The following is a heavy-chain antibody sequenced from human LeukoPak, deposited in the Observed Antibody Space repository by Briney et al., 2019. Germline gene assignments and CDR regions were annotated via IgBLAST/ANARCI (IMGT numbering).Heavy chain of an antibody. CDR2: ISYDGSNK. CDR1: GFTFSSYG. CDR3: AKLPHSRGGSYSDY. Sequence: PGGSLRLSCAASGFTFSSYGMHWVRQAPGKGLEWVAIISYDGSNKYYADSVKGRFTISRDNSKNTVYLQMNNLRAEDTAVYYCAKLPHSRGGSYSDYWGQGTLVTVSS. D-gene: IGHD3-10*01. J-gene: IGHJ4*02. V-gene: IGHV3-30*18.